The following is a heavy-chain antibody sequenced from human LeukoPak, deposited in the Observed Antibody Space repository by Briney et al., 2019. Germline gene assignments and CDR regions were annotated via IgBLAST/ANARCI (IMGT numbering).Heavy chain of an antibody. CDR3: AREDNYGELFY. Sequence: GGSLRLSCAASGFPFSSYQRNWVRQAPGKGLEWISYISSTGSDIYYANSVKGRFTISRDDAKTSLYLQINSLRPEDTAIYYCAREDNYGELFYWGQGTLVTVSS. CDR2: ISSTGSDI. D-gene: IGHD4-17*01. CDR1: GFPFSSYQ. V-gene: IGHV3-48*03. J-gene: IGHJ4*02.